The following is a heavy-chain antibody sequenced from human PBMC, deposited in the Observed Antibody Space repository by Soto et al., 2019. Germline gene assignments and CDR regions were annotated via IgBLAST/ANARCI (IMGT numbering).Heavy chain of an antibody. J-gene: IGHJ4*02. CDR2: LYYSGST. Sequence: QVQLQESGPGLVKPSQTLSLTCTVSGGSISSGGYYWSWIRQHPGKGLGWIGYLYYSGSTYYNPSLKSRVTRAVGTSKNQFSLKLSSVTAADTAVYYCATISPLTGYYGDDYWGQGTLVTVSS. CDR1: GGSISSGGYY. V-gene: IGHV4-31*03. CDR3: ATISPLTGYYGDDY. D-gene: IGHD3-9*01.